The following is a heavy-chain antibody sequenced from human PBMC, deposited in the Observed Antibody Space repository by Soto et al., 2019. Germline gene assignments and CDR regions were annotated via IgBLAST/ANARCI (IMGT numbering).Heavy chain of an antibody. CDR1: GGTFSSYA. Sequence: GASVKVSCKASGGTFSSYAISWVRQAPGQGLEWMGGIIPIFGTANYAQKFQGRVTITADESTSTAYMELSSLRSEDTAVYYCARLGLTTVTFDYRGQGTLVTVSS. V-gene: IGHV1-69*13. CDR2: IIPIFGTA. CDR3: ARLGLTTVTFDY. D-gene: IGHD4-17*01. J-gene: IGHJ4*02.